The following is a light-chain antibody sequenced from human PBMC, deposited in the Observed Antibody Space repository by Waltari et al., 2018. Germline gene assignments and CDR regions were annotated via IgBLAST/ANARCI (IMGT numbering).Light chain of an antibody. CDR2: VNSDGSH. CDR3: QTGGHGTWV. CDR1: SGHSSNV. V-gene: IGLV4-69*01. Sequence: QLMLTQSPSASASLGASVKLTCTLSSGHSSNVIAWLQQRPEKGPRYLMKVNSDGSHNKGDEIPDRFSGSSSGAERYLTISSLQSEDEGDYYCQTGGHGTWVFGGGTKLTVL. J-gene: IGLJ3*02.